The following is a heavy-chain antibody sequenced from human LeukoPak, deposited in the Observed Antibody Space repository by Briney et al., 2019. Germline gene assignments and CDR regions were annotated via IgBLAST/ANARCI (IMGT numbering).Heavy chain of an antibody. CDR3: ARGILL. J-gene: IGHJ4*02. CDR1: GYSISSDYF. Sequence: SDTLSLTSAVSGYSISSDYFWGWIRQPPGKGLEYIGAIYHSGSTYYNPSLKSRVIISVDTSNNQFSLKLNSVTAADTAVYYCARGILLWGQGTLVTVSS. CDR2: IYHSGST. V-gene: IGHV4-38-2*01. D-gene: IGHD2-15*01.